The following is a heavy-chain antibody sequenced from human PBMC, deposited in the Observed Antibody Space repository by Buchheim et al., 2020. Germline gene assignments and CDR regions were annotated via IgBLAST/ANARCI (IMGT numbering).Heavy chain of an antibody. CDR3: ARDRAFAFDL. V-gene: IGHV3-48*02. D-gene: IGHD2/OR15-2a*01. CDR2: ISGRGTPI. CDR1: GFSFSSYS. Sequence: VASGGGLVQPGGSLRLSCTASGFSFSSYSVNWVRQVPGKGLEWLSYISGRGTPISYAGSVKGRVTISRDNGQNSLYFEMNSLRDEDTAVYYCARDRAFAFDLWGQGTL. J-gene: IGHJ4*02.